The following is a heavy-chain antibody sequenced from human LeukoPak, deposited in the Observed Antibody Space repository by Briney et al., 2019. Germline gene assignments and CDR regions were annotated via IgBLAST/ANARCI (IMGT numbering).Heavy chain of an antibody. CDR3: ARSLTGYDAFDI. Sequence: GRSLRLSCAASGFTFNRHAMHWVRQAPGKGLEWVAVISYDKSNKEYTDSVKGRFTISRDNSRNTLFLEMNSLRTEDTAIYYCARSLTGYDAFDIWGQGTRVTVSS. CDR1: GFTFNRHA. J-gene: IGHJ3*02. D-gene: IGHD3-9*01. V-gene: IGHV3-30*04. CDR2: ISYDKSNK.